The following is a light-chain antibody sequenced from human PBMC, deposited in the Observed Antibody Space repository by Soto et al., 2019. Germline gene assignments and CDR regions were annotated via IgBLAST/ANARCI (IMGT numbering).Light chain of an antibody. CDR1: QSVLYSANNKNY. CDR3: QQYHTPPVT. Sequence: DIVMTQSPDSLAVSLGERATIHCKSSQSVLYSANNKNYVAWYQQKPGQPPRLLIRWASARESGVPDRFSGSASGTEFTLTISSLQAEDVGVYYCQQYHTPPVTFGGGTTVEIK. V-gene: IGKV4-1*01. J-gene: IGKJ4*01. CDR2: WAS.